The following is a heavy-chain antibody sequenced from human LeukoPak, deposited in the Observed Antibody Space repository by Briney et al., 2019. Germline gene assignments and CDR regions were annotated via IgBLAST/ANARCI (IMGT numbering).Heavy chain of an antibody. D-gene: IGHD6-13*01. CDR3: ARGGAASYYYYYGMDV. V-gene: IGHV4-61*02. J-gene: IGHJ6*02. CDR1: GGSISSGSYD. CDR2: IYTSGST. Sequence: SQTLSLTCTVSGGSISSGSYDWTWIRQPAGKGLEWIGRIYTSGSTNYNPSLKSRVTISVDTSKNQFSLKLSSVTAADTAVYYCARGGAASYYYYYGMDVWGQGTTVTVSS.